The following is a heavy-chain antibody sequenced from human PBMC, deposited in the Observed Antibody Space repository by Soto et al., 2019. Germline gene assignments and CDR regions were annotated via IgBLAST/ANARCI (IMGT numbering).Heavy chain of an antibody. V-gene: IGHV3-48*03. CDR1: GFTFSSYE. J-gene: IGHJ3*02. CDR2: ISSSGSTI. CDR3: ARALGITMTEAI. Sequence: EVQLVESGGGLVQPGGSLRLSCAASGFTFSSYEMNWVRQAPGKGLEWVSYISSSGSTIYYADSVKGRFTISRDNAKNSLYLQMNSLRAEDTAVYYCARALGITMTEAIWGQGTMVTVSS. D-gene: IGHD3-22*01.